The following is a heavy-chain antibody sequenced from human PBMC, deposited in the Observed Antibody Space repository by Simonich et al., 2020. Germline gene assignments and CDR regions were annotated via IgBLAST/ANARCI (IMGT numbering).Heavy chain of an antibody. V-gene: IGHV3-74*01. Sequence: EVQLVESGGGLVQPGGSLRLSCAASGFTFSSYWMHWVRQAPGKGLVGVSRIKSEGSSKSYADSVKGRFTISRDNAKNTLYLQMNSLRAEDTAVYYCARDYSNYDAFDIWGQGTMVTVSS. CDR2: IKSEGSSK. CDR3: ARDYSNYDAFDI. D-gene: IGHD4-4*01. CDR1: GFTFSSYW. J-gene: IGHJ3*02.